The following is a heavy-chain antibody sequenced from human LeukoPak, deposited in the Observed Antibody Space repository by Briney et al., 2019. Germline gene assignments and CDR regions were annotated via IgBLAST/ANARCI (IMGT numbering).Heavy chain of an antibody. CDR1: GFTFSTYV. V-gene: IGHV3-23*01. CDR3: TRDSGTYNWFDP. CDR2: ISDSGGST. J-gene: IGHJ5*02. Sequence: QPGGSLRLSCAASGFTFSTYVMNWVRQAPGKGLEWVSTISDSGGSTYYADSVKGRFTISRDDSINTAYLQMKSLKTEDTALYYCTRDSGTYNWFDPWGQGTLVTVSS. D-gene: IGHD1-26*01.